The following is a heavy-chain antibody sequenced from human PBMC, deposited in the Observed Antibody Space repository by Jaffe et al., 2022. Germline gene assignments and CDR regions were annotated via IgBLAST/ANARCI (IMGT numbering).Heavy chain of an antibody. J-gene: IGHJ4*02. V-gene: IGHV3-23*01. CDR2: ISGSGGST. D-gene: IGHD2-2*01. CDR1: GFTFSSYA. CDR3: AKVYCSSTSCYGFNFDY. Sequence: EVQLLESGGGLVQPGGSLRLSCAASGFTFSSYAMSWVRQAPGKGLEWVSAISGSGGSTYYADSVKGRFTISRDNSKNTLYLQMNSLRAEDTAVYYCAKVYCSSTSCYGFNFDYWGQGTLVTVSS.